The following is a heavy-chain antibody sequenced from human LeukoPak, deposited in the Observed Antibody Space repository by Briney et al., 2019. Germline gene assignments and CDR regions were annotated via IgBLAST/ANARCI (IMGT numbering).Heavy chain of an antibody. CDR3: AKAREYSSSPDAFDI. CDR2: ISGSGGST. J-gene: IGHJ3*02. V-gene: IGHV3-23*01. Sequence: PGGSLRLSCAASGFTFSSYAMSWVRQAPGKGLEWVSAISGSGGSTYYADSVKGRFTISRDNSKNTLYLQVNSLRAEDTAVYYCAKAREYSSSPDAFDIWGQGTMVTVSS. CDR1: GFTFSSYA. D-gene: IGHD6-6*01.